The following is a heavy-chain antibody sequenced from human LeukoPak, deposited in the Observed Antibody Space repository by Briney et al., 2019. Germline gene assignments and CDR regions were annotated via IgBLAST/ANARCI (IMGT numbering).Heavy chain of an antibody. D-gene: IGHD1-7*01. V-gene: IGHV1-2*02. CDR2: INPNSGGT. CDR3: AIKLSSGGY. J-gene: IGHJ4*02. CDR1: GYTFTGYY. Sequence: ASVKVSCKASGYTFTGYYMHWVRQAPGQGLEWMGWINPNSGGTAYAQKFQGRVTMTRNTSITTAYMELSSLRSEDTAVYYCAIKLSSGGYWGQGTLVTVSS.